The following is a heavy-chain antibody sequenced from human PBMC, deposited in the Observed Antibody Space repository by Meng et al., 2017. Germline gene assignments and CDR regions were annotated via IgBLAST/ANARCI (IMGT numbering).Heavy chain of an antibody. CDR3: AGSIAAPGGFNI. CDR1: GFTFSDYY. V-gene: IGHV3-11*04. CDR2: ISGSGAAI. Sequence: QGQLVVFGGGLVKPGGSLRLSCAASGFTFSDYYMTWIRQAPGKGLEWVSYISGSGAAISYADSVKGRFTISRDNAKNSLYLQMNSLRAEDTAVYYCAGSIAAPGGFNIWGQGTMVTVSS. D-gene: IGHD6-13*01. J-gene: IGHJ3*02.